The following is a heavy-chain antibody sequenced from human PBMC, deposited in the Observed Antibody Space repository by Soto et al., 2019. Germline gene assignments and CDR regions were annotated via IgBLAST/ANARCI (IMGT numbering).Heavy chain of an antibody. Sequence: SETLSLTCAVYGGSFSGYYWSWIRQPPGKGLEWIGEINHSGSTNYNPSLKSRVTISIDTSKNQFSLKLSSVTAADTAVYYCARLGTTATGGAGMDVWGQGTTVTVSS. V-gene: IGHV4-34*01. D-gene: IGHD4-17*01. J-gene: IGHJ6*02. CDR3: ARLGTTATGGAGMDV. CDR2: INHSGST. CDR1: GGSFSGYY.